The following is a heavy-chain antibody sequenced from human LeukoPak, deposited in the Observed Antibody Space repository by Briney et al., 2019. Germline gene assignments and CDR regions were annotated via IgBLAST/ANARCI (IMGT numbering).Heavy chain of an antibody. Sequence: GRSLRLSCAASGFTFSSYGMHWVRQAPGKGLEWVAVISYDGSNKYYADSVKGRFTISRDNSKNTLYLQMNSLRAEDTAVYYCAKGGPYAPFLVPFDYWGQGTLVTVSS. J-gene: IGHJ4*02. CDR1: GFTFSSYG. CDR2: ISYDGSNK. CDR3: AKGGPYAPFLVPFDY. V-gene: IGHV3-30*18. D-gene: IGHD3-3*01.